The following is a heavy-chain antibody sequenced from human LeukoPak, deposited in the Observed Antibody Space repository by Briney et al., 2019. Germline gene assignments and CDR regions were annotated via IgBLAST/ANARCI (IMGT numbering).Heavy chain of an antibody. CDR2: ISGSGGST. CDR1: GFTFSSYA. CDR3: AKQDYYDSSGPFQH. J-gene: IGHJ1*01. Sequence: GGSLRLSCAASGFTFSSYAMSWVRQAPGKGLEWVLAISGSGGSTYYADSVKGRFTISRDNSKNTLYLQMNSLRAEDTAVYYCAKQDYYDSSGPFQHWGQGTLVTVSS. V-gene: IGHV3-23*01. D-gene: IGHD3-22*01.